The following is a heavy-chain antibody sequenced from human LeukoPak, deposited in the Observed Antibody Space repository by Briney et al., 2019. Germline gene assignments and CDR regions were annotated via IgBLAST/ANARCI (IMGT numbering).Heavy chain of an antibody. CDR3: ARSRGYCGGEAQCDFTY. Sequence: GRSLRLSCAASGFTFSSYAFHWVRQAPGKGLEWVALISDHESGSNEYYAASVKGRFTISRDNSRKTLSLQMNTLRIGDTAVYYCARSRGYCGGEAQCDFTYWGQGTLVTVSS. CDR2: ISDHESGSNE. D-gene: IGHD2-21*01. J-gene: IGHJ4*02. V-gene: IGHV3-30-3*01. CDR1: GFTFSSYA.